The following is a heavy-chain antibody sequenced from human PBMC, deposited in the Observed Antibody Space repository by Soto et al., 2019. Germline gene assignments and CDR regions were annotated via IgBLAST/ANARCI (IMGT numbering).Heavy chain of an antibody. D-gene: IGHD3-10*01. Sequence: SVKVSCKASGGTFSSYAISWVRQAPGQGLEWMGGIIPIFGTANYAQKFQGRVTITADESTSTAYMELSSLRSEDTAVYYCARVRKIRGVITNYYYYYGMDVWGQGTKVTVSS. CDR1: GGTFSSYA. V-gene: IGHV1-69*13. J-gene: IGHJ6*02. CDR3: ARVRKIRGVITNYYYYYGMDV. CDR2: IIPIFGTA.